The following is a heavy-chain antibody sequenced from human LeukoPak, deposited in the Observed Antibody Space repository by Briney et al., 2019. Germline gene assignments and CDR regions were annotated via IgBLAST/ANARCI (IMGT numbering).Heavy chain of an antibody. V-gene: IGHV4-39*07. Sequence: TSETLSHTCTVSGGSISSSSYYWGWIRQPPGKGLEWIGSIYYSGSTYYNPSLKSRVTISVDTSKNQFSLKLSSVTAADTAVYYCATSMITFGGVIGNFDYWGQGTLVTVSS. D-gene: IGHD3-16*02. CDR3: ATSMITFGGVIGNFDY. J-gene: IGHJ4*02. CDR2: IYYSGST. CDR1: GGSISSSSYY.